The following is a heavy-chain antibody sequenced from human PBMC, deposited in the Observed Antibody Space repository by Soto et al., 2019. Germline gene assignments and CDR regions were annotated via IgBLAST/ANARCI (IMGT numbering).Heavy chain of an antibody. Sequence: TKILSFTCALTDDSVTSREWGTWVRQPPGKGMQWIRETFRSGTTNYNPSLNGRVNIYLNNSRNQVSLTSTSVSATDTALYYCVSHYVTRANSPFDKWGQGTMVTVSS. V-gene: IGHV4-4*02. J-gene: IGHJ3*02. CDR2: TFRSGTT. CDR1: DDSVTSREW. CDR3: VSHYVTRANSPFDK. D-gene: IGHD3-16*01.